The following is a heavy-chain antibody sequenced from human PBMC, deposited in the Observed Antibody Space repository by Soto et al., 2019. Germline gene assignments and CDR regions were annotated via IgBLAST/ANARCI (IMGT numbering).Heavy chain of an antibody. CDR1: GYAFTTYG. Sequence: QVHLVQSGAEVKKPGASVKVSCKGSGYAFTTYGITWVRQAPGQGLEWMGWISAHNGNTNYAQKLQGRVTVTRDTSTSTAYMGLRSLGSDVTAVYYCAGGRYGDYWGQGALVTVSS. V-gene: IGHV1-18*01. CDR3: AGGRYGDY. D-gene: IGHD1-1*01. J-gene: IGHJ4*02. CDR2: ISAHNGNT.